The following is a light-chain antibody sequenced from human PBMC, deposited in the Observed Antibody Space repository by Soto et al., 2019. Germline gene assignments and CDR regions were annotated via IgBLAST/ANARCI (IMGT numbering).Light chain of an antibody. V-gene: IGKV3-20*01. CDR2: GAS. CDR1: QSVSNF. J-gene: IGKJ1*01. Sequence: EIVLTQSPGTLSLSPGERATLSCRASQSVSNFLAWYQQKPGQAPRLLIFGASSRAPGIPGRFSGSGSGTDFTLIISRLEPEDFAIYYCQEYGSSTFGQGTKVEIK. CDR3: QEYGSST.